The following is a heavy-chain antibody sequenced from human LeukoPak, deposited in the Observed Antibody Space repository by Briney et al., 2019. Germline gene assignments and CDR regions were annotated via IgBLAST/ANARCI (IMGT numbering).Heavy chain of an antibody. D-gene: IGHD5-24*01. CDR2: IFYSGST. CDR1: GGSISSSSYY. J-gene: IGHJ4*02. Sequence: SETLSLTCTVSGGSISSSSYYWGWIRQPPGKGLEWIGYIFYSGSTYYNPSLKSRVTISIDTSKNQFSLKLNSVTAADTAVYYCARRSYNSPFRYWGQGTPVTVSS. CDR3: ARRSYNSPFRY. V-gene: IGHV4-39*01.